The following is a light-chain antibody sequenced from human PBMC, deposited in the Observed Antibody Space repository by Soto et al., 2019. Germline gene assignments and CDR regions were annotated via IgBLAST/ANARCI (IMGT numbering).Light chain of an antibody. Sequence: SYELTQPPSVSVAPGQTARITCGGNNIGSKSVHWYQQKPGQAPVLVVYDDSDGPSGIPERFSGSNSGNTATLTISRVEAGDEADYYCQVWDSSSDRWVFGGGTKLTVL. V-gene: IGLV3-21*02. J-gene: IGLJ3*02. CDR2: DDS. CDR1: NIGSKS. CDR3: QVWDSSSDRWV.